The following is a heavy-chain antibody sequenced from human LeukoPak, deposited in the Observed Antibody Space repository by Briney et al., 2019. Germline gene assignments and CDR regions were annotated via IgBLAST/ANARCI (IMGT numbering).Heavy chain of an antibody. CDR2: IWYDGSNK. CDR3: AKNGEYSSGDFYYYYMDV. D-gene: IGHD5-18*01. Sequence: GGSLRLSCAASGFTFSSYGMHWVRQAPGKGLEWVAVIWYDGSNKYYADSVKGRFTISRDNSKNTLYLQMNSLRAEDTAVYYCAKNGEYSSGDFYYYYMDVWGKGTTVTVSS. J-gene: IGHJ6*03. V-gene: IGHV3-33*06. CDR1: GFTFSSYG.